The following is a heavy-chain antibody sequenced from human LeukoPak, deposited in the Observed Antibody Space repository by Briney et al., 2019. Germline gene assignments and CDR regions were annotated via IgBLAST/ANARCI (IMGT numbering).Heavy chain of an antibody. Sequence: TSETLSLTCTVSGGSISSSSYYWGWIRQPPGKGLEWIGSIYYSGSTYYNPSLKSRVTISVDTSKNQFSLKLSSVTAADTAVYYCARDVLAATGSFDYWGQGTQVTVSS. CDR3: ARDVLAATGSFDY. CDR1: GGSISSSSYY. D-gene: IGHD6-13*01. J-gene: IGHJ4*02. CDR2: IYYSGST. V-gene: IGHV4-39*07.